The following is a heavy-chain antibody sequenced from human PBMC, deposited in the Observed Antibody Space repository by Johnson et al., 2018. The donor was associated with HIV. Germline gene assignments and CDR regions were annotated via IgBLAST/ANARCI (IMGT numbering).Heavy chain of an antibody. D-gene: IGHD1-14*01. V-gene: IGHV3-53*01. CDR2: IYSGGNT. CDR1: GLSVSYGY. CDR3: VRDESYRKYALTSFDM. Sequence: MQLVESGGGLIQPGGSLRLSCAASGLSVSYGYMTWVRQAPGKGLEWVSVIYSGGNTYYTDSVKGRFTISRDNSDNTRYLQMNSLRAEDTALYYCVRDESYRKYALTSFDMWGQGTMVVVSS. J-gene: IGHJ3*02.